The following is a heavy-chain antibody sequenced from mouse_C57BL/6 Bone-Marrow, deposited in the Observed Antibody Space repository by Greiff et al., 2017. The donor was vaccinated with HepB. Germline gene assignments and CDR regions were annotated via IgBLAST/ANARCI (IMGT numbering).Heavy chain of an antibody. CDR1: GFTFNTYA. V-gene: IGHV10-3*01. CDR3: VRDAYSNYDVWFAY. D-gene: IGHD2-5*01. CDR2: IRSKSSNYAT. Sequence: DVQLVESGGGLVQPKGSLKLSCAASGFTFNTYAMHWVRQAPGKGLEWVARIRSKSSNYATYYADSVKDRFTISRDDSQSMLYLQMNNLKTEDTAMYYCVRDAYSNYDVWFAYWGQGTLVTVSA. J-gene: IGHJ3*01.